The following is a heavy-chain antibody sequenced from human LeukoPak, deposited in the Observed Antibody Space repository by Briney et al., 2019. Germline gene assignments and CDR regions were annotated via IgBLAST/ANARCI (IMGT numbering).Heavy chain of an antibody. CDR3: ARGRLAAAGTLDY. J-gene: IGHJ4*02. Sequence: GGSLRLSCAASGFTFSTYPMHWVRQAPGKGLEWVAVISYDGSNKYYADSVKGRFTISRDNSENTLYLQMNSLRAEDTAVYYCARGRLAAAGTLDYWGQGTLVTVSS. CDR2: ISYDGSNK. V-gene: IGHV3-30*04. D-gene: IGHD6-13*01. CDR1: GFTFSTYP.